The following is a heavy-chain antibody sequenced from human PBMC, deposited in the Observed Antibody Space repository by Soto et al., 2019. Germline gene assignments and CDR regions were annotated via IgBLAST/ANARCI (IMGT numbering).Heavy chain of an antibody. D-gene: IGHD3-3*01. V-gene: IGHV4-59*01. Sequence: SETLSLTCTVSGGSISSYYWSWIRQPPGKGLEWIGYIYYSGSTNYYPSLRSRVTISVDTSKNQFSLKLSSVTAADKCVYYCARARGVRFLEWSFDYWGQGTLVTVSS. CDR1: GGSISSYY. CDR3: ARARGVRFLEWSFDY. J-gene: IGHJ4*02. CDR2: IYYSGST.